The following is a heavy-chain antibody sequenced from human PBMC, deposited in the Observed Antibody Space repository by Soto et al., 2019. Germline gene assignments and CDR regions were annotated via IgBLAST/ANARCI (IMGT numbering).Heavy chain of an antibody. Sequence: QVQLVQSGAEVKKPGASVKVSCKASGYTFTSYGISWVRQAPGQGLEWMVWISAYNGNTNYAQKLQSRVTMTTDTSTSTAYMELRSLRSDDTAVYYCASGDIVVVVAPVAFDIWGQGTMVTVSS. V-gene: IGHV1-18*01. CDR1: GYTFTSYG. J-gene: IGHJ3*02. CDR3: ASGDIVVVVAPVAFDI. D-gene: IGHD2-15*01. CDR2: ISAYNGNT.